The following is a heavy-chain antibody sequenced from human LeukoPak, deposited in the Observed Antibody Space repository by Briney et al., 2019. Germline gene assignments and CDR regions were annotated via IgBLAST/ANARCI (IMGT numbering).Heavy chain of an antibody. J-gene: IGHJ5*02. CDR1: GGSISSYY. V-gene: IGHV4-59*08. Sequence: SETLSLTCTVSGGSISSYYWSWIRQPPGKGLEWSGYIYYSGSTNYNPSLKSRVTISVDTSKQQSSRKLSSATAADTAVYYCARASFPMVRGVQGWFDPWGQGTLVTVSS. D-gene: IGHD3-10*01. CDR3: ARASFPMVRGVQGWFDP. CDR2: IYYSGST.